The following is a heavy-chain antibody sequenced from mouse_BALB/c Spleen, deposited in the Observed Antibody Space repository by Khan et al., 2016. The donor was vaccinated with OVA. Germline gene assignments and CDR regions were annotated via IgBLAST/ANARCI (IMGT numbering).Heavy chain of an antibody. CDR3: ARINKIIATYYDD. Sequence: VQLQESGAELVKAGASVKMSCKASGYTFTSYWMHWVKQRLGQGLEWFAETNPTNGRTYYNEKFKSKATLTVDKSSSTAYMLLRGPTFEDAAVYYCARINKIIATYYDDGGQGTTLTVAS. CDR1: GYTFTSYW. V-gene: IGHV1S81*02. D-gene: IGHD1-1*01. CDR2: TNPTNGRT. J-gene: IGHJ2*01.